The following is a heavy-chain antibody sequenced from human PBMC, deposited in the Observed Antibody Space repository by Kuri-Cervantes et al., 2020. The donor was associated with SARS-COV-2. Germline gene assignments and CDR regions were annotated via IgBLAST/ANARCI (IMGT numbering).Heavy chain of an antibody. Sequence: GSLRLSCTVSGGSITSYYWSWIRQPPGKGLEWIGYVYSSGSTNYSPSLKSRVTMSVDTSNNQFSLKLTSVTAADTAVYYCTRAGYDNSGYYYSFDFWGQGTLVTVSS. V-gene: IGHV4-59*01. CDR2: VYSSGST. J-gene: IGHJ4*02. CDR3: TRAGYDNSGYYYSFDF. CDR1: GGSITSYY. D-gene: IGHD3-22*01.